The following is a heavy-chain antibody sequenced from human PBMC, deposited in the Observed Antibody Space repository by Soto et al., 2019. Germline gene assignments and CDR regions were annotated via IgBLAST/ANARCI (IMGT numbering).Heavy chain of an antibody. CDR1: GGTFSSYA. V-gene: IGHV1-69*06. CDR3: ARAYCSSTSCYYAFDI. Sequence: QVQLVQSGAEVKKPGSSVKVSCKASGGTFSSYAISWVRQAPGQGLEWMGGIIPIFGTAKYAQKFQGRVKITADKSTSTAYMELSSLRSEDTAVYYCARAYCSSTSCYYAFDIWGQGTMVTVSS. J-gene: IGHJ3*02. CDR2: IIPIFGTA. D-gene: IGHD2-2*01.